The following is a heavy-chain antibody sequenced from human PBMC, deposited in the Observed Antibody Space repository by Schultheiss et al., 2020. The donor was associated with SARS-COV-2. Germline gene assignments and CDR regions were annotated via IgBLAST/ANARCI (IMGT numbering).Heavy chain of an antibody. CDR1: GGTFSSYA. Sequence: SVKVSCKASGGTFSSYAISWVRQAPGQGLEWMGGIIPIFGTANYAQKFQGRVTITADESTSTAYMELSSLRSEDTAVYYCASFRDSSGYYGDYWGQGTLVTVSS. V-gene: IGHV1-69*13. D-gene: IGHD3-22*01. CDR3: ASFRDSSGYYGDY. J-gene: IGHJ4*02. CDR2: IIPIFGTA.